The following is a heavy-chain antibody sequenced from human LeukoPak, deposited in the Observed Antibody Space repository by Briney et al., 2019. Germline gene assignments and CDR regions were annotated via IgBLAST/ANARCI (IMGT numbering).Heavy chain of an antibody. V-gene: IGHV1-18*01. D-gene: IGHD3-3*01. CDR2: ISAYNGNT. Sequence: ASVKVSCKASGYTFTSYGISWVRQAPGQGLEWMGWISAYNGNTNYAQKLQGRVTMTTDTSTSTAYMELRSLRSDDTAVHYCARAWRFLEWPYHFDYWGQGTLVTVSS. CDR1: GYTFTSYG. CDR3: ARAWRFLEWPYHFDY. J-gene: IGHJ4*02.